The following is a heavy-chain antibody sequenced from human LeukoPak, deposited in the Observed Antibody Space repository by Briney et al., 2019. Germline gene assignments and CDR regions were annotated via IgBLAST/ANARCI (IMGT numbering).Heavy chain of an antibody. CDR3: ARDQSATGTSVFDY. Sequence: GRSLRLSCAASGFTFSAYAMHWVRQVPGKGLEWVSLISYDGSDKYYADSVKGRFTISRDNPKNTLYLQVNGLRAEDTAVYYCARDQSATGTSVFDYWGQGTLVTVSS. CDR2: ISYDGSDK. D-gene: IGHD4-23*01. CDR1: GFTFSAYA. J-gene: IGHJ4*02. V-gene: IGHV3-30*04.